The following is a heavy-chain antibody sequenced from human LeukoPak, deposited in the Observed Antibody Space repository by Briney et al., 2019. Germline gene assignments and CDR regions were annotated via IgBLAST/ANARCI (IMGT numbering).Heavy chain of an antibody. V-gene: IGHV3-9*01. CDR2: INYQSATF. D-gene: IGHD6-6*01. J-gene: IGHJ4*02. CDR1: GFTFDDYG. Sequence: QSGGSLRLSCAASGFTFDDYGLHWVRHVPGKGLEWVSGINYQSATFDADSVKGRFTISRDNSKSLLFLVMDSLRPEDSALYYCVKDAGIAARPWYFDSWGQGTQAIVSS. CDR3: VKDAGIAARPWYFDS.